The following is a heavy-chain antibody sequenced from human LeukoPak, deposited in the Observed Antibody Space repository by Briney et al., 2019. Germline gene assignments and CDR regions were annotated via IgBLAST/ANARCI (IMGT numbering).Heavy chain of an antibody. V-gene: IGHV4-59*11. CDR1: GDSFSSHY. J-gene: IGHJ3*02. CDR3: ARDLVTVTKGFDI. Sequence: KSSETLSLTCAVSGDSFSSHYWTWIRQSPGKGLEWIGYTSHVGRTNYNPSLKSRVTISIDTSKNQFSLKLRSVTASDTAVHYCARDLVTVTKGFDIWGQGTMVSVSS. CDR2: TSHVGRT. D-gene: IGHD4-17*01.